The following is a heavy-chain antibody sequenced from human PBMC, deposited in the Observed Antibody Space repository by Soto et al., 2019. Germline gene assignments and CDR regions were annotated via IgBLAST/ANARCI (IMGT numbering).Heavy chain of an antibody. D-gene: IGHD3-22*01. CDR3: AKEDSSGYQHRFEY. Sequence: EVRLVESGGGLVQPGRSLRLSCAASGFTFDDYAMHWVRQVPGKGLEWVSGITWNGGTMGYADSVKGRFTISRDNAKNSLYLQMNSLRSEDTALYYCAKEDSSGYQHRFEYWGQGTLVTVSS. V-gene: IGHV3-9*01. CDR2: ITWNGGTM. J-gene: IGHJ4*02. CDR1: GFTFDDYA.